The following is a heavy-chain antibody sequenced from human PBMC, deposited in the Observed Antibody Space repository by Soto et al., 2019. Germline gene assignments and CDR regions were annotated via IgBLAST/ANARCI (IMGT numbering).Heavy chain of an antibody. V-gene: IGHV3-53*01. Sequence: GGSLRLSCAASGFTVSSNYMSWVRQAPGKGLEWVSVIYSGGSTYYADSVKGRFTISRDNSKNTLYLQMNSLRAEDTAVYYCARHRGMGEEAGPLPHWGQGTLVTVSS. CDR3: ARHRGMGEEAGPLPH. CDR2: IYSGGST. CDR1: GFTVSSNY. J-gene: IGHJ1*01. D-gene: IGHD1-26*01.